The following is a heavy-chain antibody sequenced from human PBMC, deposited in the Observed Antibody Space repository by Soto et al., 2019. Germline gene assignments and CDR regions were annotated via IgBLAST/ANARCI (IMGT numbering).Heavy chain of an antibody. V-gene: IGHV3-23*01. CDR1: GFTFSSYA. CDR2: ISGSGGST. Sequence: EVQLLESGGGLVQPGGSLRLSCAASGFTFSSYAMSWVRQAPGKGLEWVSAISGSGGSTYYADSVKGRFTISRDNSKNTLYLQMNGLRAEDTAVYYCAKSIGYFGYFDYWGQGTLVTVSS. D-gene: IGHD3-9*01. J-gene: IGHJ4*02. CDR3: AKSIGYFGYFDY.